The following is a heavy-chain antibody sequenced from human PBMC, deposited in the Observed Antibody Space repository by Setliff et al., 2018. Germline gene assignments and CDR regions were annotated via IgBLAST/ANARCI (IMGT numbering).Heavy chain of an antibody. Sequence: LRLACAASGFTFSNYYMHGVRQAPGKGLEWVSAMSASGTSTYHADSVKGRFTISGDNSKNTLYLQMNSLRAEDTAVYFCAKSPVAYCSGAVCYPFDYWGQGTLVTVSS. D-gene: IGHD2-8*02. CDR3: AKSPVAYCSGAVCYPFDY. J-gene: IGHJ4*02. CDR1: GFTFSNYY. V-gene: IGHV3-23*01. CDR2: MSASGTST.